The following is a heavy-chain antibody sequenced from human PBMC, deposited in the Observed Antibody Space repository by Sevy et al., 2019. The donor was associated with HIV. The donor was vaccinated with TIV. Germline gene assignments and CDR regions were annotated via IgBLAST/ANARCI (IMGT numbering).Heavy chain of an antibody. V-gene: IGHV3-9*01. J-gene: IGHJ4*02. D-gene: IGHD6-19*01. CDR1: GFTFDDFA. Sequence: GGSLRLSCAASGFTFDDFAMHWVRQVPRKGLEWVSGLNWDRGSVAYADSVKGRFTISRDNAKNALFLQMNSLRAEDTALYYCAKDIGATGIAVVANWGQGIQVTVSS. CDR2: LNWDRGSV. CDR3: AKDIGATGIAVVAN.